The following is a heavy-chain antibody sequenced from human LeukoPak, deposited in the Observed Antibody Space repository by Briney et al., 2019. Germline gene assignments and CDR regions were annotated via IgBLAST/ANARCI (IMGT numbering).Heavy chain of an antibody. Sequence: PSETLSLTCTVSGYSISSGYYWGWIRQPPGKGLEWIGSIYHSGSTYYNPSLKSRVTISVDTSKNQFSLKLSSVTAADTAVYYCARGAKGDQLLGRIWFDPWGQGTLVTVSS. CDR1: GYSISSGYY. CDR3: ARGAKGDQLLGRIWFDP. J-gene: IGHJ5*02. V-gene: IGHV4-38-2*02. D-gene: IGHD2-2*01. CDR2: IYHSGST.